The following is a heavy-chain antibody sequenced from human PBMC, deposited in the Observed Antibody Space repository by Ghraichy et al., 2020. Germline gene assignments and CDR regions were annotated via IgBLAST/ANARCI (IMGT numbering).Heavy chain of an antibody. CDR1: GGSISSYY. D-gene: IGHD6-19*01. V-gene: IGHV4-59*01. J-gene: IGHJ6*02. CDR3: ARDPTGYSSGWYNDYYYYGMDV. Sequence: SETLSLTCTVSGGSISSYYWSWIRQPPGKGLEWIGYIYYSGSTNYNPSLKSRVTISVDTSKNQFSLKLSSVTAADTAVYYCARDPTGYSSGWYNDYYYYGMDVWGQGTTFTVSS. CDR2: IYYSGST.